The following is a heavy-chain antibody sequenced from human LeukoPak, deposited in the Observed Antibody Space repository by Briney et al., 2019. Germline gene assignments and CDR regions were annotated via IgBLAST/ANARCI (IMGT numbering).Heavy chain of an antibody. CDR1: GGSMSSYY. V-gene: IGHV4-59*01. Sequence: PSETLSLTCSVSGGSMSSYYWSWIRQSPGKGLEWIGYIYHSGSTDYNSSLKSRVTISEDTSKKQFSLKVSSVTAADTAIYYCARGYGSGSVFDYWGQGTLVTVSS. CDR2: IYHSGST. CDR3: ARGYGSGSVFDY. J-gene: IGHJ4*02. D-gene: IGHD3-10*01.